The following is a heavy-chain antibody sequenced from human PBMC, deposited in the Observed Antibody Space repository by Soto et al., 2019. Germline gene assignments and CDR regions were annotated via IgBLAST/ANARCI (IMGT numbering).Heavy chain of an antibody. CDR3: AKVLGCSSTSCYYFDY. D-gene: IGHD2-2*01. J-gene: IGHJ4*02. Sequence: GGSLRLSCAASGFTFSSYAMSWVRQAPGKGLEWVSAISGSGGSTYYADSVKGRFTISRDNPKNTLYLQMNSLRAEDTAVYYCAKVLGCSSTSCYYFDYWGQGTLVTVS. CDR1: GFTFSSYA. V-gene: IGHV3-23*01. CDR2: ISGSGGST.